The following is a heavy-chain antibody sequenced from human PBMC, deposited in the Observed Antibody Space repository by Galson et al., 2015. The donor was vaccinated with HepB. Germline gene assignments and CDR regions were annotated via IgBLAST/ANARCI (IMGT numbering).Heavy chain of an antibody. CDR2: SRKRGSSYIT. J-gene: IGHJ3*02. CDR1: GFTFSEHF. D-gene: IGHD3-22*01. Sequence: SLRLSCAASGFTFSEHFMDWVRQAPGKGLEWVGRSRKRGSSYITEYAASVKGRFTISRDDTKNSLYLLMNSLKTEDTAVYYCVREGTYYYDSSGYRGALDIWGQGTVVTVSS. V-gene: IGHV3-72*01. CDR3: VREGTYYYDSSGYRGALDI.